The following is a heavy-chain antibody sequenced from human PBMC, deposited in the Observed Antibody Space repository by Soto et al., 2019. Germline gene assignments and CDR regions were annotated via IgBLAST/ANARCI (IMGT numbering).Heavy chain of an antibody. V-gene: IGHV1-3*02. CDR1: GYTFTSYA. CDR2: SNAGNGNT. Sequence: GASVKVSCKASGYTFTSYAMHWVRQAPGQRLEWMGWSNAGNGNTKYSQEFQGRVTMTTDTSTSTAYMELRSLRSDDTAVYYCARDEYSGYDSPNYYFDCWGQGTLVTVSS. CDR3: ARDEYSGYDSPNYYFDC. D-gene: IGHD5-12*01. J-gene: IGHJ4*02.